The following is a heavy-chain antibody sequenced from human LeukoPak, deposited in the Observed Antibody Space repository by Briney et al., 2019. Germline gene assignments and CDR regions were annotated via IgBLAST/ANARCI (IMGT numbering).Heavy chain of an antibody. CDR2: IIPILGIA. CDR3: ARDDSSSWSHYYYYGMDV. Sequence: EASVKVSCKASGGTFSSYAISWVRQAPGQGLEWMGRIIPILGIANYAQKFQGRVTITADKSTSTAYMELSSLRSEDTAVYYCARDDSSSWSHYYYYGMDVWGQGTTVTVSS. V-gene: IGHV1-69*04. J-gene: IGHJ6*02. D-gene: IGHD6-13*01. CDR1: GGTFSSYA.